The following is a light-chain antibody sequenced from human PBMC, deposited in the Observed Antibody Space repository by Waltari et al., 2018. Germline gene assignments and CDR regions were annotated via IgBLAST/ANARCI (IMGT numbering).Light chain of an antibody. Sequence: EIVMTQSPATLSVSPGGGATLSCRASRAIASNVAWYQQRPGQPLRLLIFDASTRATGIPERFSGSWSGPEFTHTISSLQSEDSAVYFCQQFNTGYSFGQGTKLEI. V-gene: IGKV3-15*01. CDR1: RAIASN. CDR2: DAS. J-gene: IGKJ2*01. CDR3: QQFNTGYS.